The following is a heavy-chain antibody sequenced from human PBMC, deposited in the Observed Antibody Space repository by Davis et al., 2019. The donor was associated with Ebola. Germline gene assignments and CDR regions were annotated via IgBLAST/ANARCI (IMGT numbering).Heavy chain of an antibody. CDR2: IYSGGST. CDR1: GFPVSSNY. V-gene: IGHV3-53*01. D-gene: IGHD5-18*01. Sequence: GGSLRLSCAASGFPVSSNYMSWVRQAPGKGLEWVSVIYSGGSTYYADSVKGRFTISRDNAKNTLYLQMNSLRAEDTAVYYCARAPGYSYGDYWGQGTLVTVSS. J-gene: IGHJ4*02. CDR3: ARAPGYSYGDY.